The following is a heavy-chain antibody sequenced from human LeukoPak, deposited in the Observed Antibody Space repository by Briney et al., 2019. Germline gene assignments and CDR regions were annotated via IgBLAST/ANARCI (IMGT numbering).Heavy chain of an antibody. CDR3: AKAFSQTTVVTTFDY. V-gene: IGHV3-9*01. D-gene: IGHD4-23*01. CDR1: GFTFDDYA. Sequence: GGSLRLSCAASGFTFDDYAMHWVRQAPGKGLEWVSGISWNSGSIGYADSVKGRFTISRDNAKNSLYLQTNSLRAEDTALYYCAKAFSQTTVVTTFDYWGQGTLVTVSS. J-gene: IGHJ4*02. CDR2: ISWNSGSI.